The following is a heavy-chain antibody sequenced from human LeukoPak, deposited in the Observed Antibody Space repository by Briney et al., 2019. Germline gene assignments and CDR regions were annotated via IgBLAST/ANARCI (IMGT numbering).Heavy chain of an antibody. CDR1: GYSISNAYY. CDR3: ARSDGYGLVGI. D-gene: IGHD3-10*01. Sequence: SETLSLTCSVSGYSISNAYYWGWIRQPPGKGLEWIGSIYYSGSIFYNPSLKSRVTISIDTSKNHFSLKLSSVTAADTAVYYCARSDGYGLVGIWGQGTMVTVSS. V-gene: IGHV4-38-2*02. CDR2: IYYSGSI. J-gene: IGHJ3*02.